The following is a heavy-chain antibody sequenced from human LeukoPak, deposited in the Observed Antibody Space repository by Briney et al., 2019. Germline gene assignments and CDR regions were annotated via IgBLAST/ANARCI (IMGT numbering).Heavy chain of an antibody. J-gene: IGHJ4*02. CDR3: ARRSGIAVAGAFDY. V-gene: IGHV3-66*04. CDR2: IYSGGST. CDR1: GFTVSSNY. D-gene: IGHD6-19*01. Sequence: TGGSLRLSCAASGFTVSSNYMSWVRQAPGKGLEWVSVIYSGGSTYYADSVKGRFTISRDNSKNTLYLQMNRLRAEDTSVYYCARRSGIAVAGAFDYWGQGTLVTVSS.